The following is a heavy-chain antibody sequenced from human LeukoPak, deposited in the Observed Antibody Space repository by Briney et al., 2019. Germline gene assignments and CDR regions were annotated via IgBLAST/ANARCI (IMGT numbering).Heavy chain of an antibody. CDR1: GFTFSSYW. V-gene: IGHV3-33*08. Sequence: QPGGSLRLSCAASGFTFSSYWMHWVRQAPGKGLEWVAVIWYDGSNKYYADSVKGRFTISRDNSKNTLYLQMNSLRAEDTAVYYCAKVVGLRFLEWSFDYWGQGTLVTVSS. D-gene: IGHD3-3*01. CDR2: IWYDGSNK. J-gene: IGHJ4*02. CDR3: AKVVGLRFLEWSFDY.